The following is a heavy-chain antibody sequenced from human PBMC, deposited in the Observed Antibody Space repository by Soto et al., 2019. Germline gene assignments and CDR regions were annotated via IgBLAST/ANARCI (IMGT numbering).Heavy chain of an antibody. Sequence: PSETLSLTCAVSGGSISIGGYSWGWIRQPPGKGLEWIGYIYHSGSTYYNPSLKSRVTISVDRSKNQFSLKLSSVTAADTAVYYCARGRGYCSGGSCYRPHFDYWGQGTLVTVSS. V-gene: IGHV4-30-2*01. J-gene: IGHJ4*02. D-gene: IGHD2-15*01. CDR1: GGSISIGGYS. CDR2: IYHSGST. CDR3: ARGRGYCSGGSCYRPHFDY.